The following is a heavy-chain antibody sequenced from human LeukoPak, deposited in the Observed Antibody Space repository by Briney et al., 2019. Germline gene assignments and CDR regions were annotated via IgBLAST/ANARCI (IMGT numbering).Heavy chain of an antibody. CDR1: GFTFSSYA. V-gene: IGHV3-30-3*01. J-gene: IGHJ4*02. CDR3: ARSPTEPWGY. Sequence: GGSLRLSCAASGFTFSSYAMHWVRQARGEGLEWVAVISYDRSNKYYADSVKGRFTISRDNSKNTLYLQMNSLRAEDTAVYYCARSPTEPWGYWGQGTLVTVSS. CDR2: ISYDRSNK. D-gene: IGHD1-14*01.